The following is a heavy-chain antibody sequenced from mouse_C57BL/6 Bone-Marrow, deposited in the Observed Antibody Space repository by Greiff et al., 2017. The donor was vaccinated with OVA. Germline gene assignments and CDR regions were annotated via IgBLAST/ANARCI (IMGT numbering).Heavy chain of an antibody. D-gene: IGHD1-1*01. J-gene: IGHJ3*01. CDR3: TRERPPIYYYGSSPPGFAY. V-gene: IGHV5-9-1*02. CDR1: GFTFSSYA. Sequence: EVKLMESGEGLVKPGGSLKLSCAASGFTFSSYAMSWVRQTPEKRLEWVAYISSGGDYIYYADTVKGRFTISRDNARNTLYLQMSSLKSEDTAMYYCTRERPPIYYYGSSPPGFAYWGQGTLVTVSA. CDR2: ISSGGDYI.